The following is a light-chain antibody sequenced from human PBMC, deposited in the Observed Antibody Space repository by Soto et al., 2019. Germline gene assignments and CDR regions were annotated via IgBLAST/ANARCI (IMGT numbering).Light chain of an antibody. Sequence: EIVMTQSQATLSVSPGERATLSCRASQSVSSNLAWYQQKPGQAPRLLIYGASTRATGIPARFSGSGSGTEFTLTVSXLQSEDFAVYYCQQYNNWPWTFGQGTKVDIK. CDR1: QSVSSN. V-gene: IGKV3-15*01. CDR3: QQYNNWPWT. CDR2: GAS. J-gene: IGKJ1*01.